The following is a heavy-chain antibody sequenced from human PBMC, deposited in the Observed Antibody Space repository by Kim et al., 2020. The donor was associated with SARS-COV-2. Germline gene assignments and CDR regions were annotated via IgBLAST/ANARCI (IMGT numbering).Heavy chain of an antibody. Sequence: GGSLRLSCEASGFTFSTHYMSWVRQAPGKGLEWVANIKDDASDESYADTVKGRFTISRDNARNSLYLQMNNLRVEDTAVYYCAKGWGGEKWGQGTLVTVS. D-gene: IGHD3-16*01. CDR2: IKDDASDE. J-gene: IGHJ4*02. V-gene: IGHV3-7*01. CDR3: AKGWGGEK. CDR1: GFTFSTHY.